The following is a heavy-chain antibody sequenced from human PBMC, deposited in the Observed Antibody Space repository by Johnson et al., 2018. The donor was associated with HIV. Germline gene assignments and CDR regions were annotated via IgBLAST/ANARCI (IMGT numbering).Heavy chain of an antibody. CDR3: ANGGYSYGYDAFDI. CDR2: ISWNSGSI. V-gene: IGHV3-9*01. CDR1: GITFDEYA. D-gene: IGHD5-18*01. Sequence: VQLVESGGGLVQPGRSLRLSCAASGITFDEYALHWVRQAPGKGLEWVSGISWNSGSIGYADSVKGRFTISRDNAKNSLYLQMNSLRAEDTAVYYCANGGYSYGYDAFDIWGQGTMVTVSS. J-gene: IGHJ3*02.